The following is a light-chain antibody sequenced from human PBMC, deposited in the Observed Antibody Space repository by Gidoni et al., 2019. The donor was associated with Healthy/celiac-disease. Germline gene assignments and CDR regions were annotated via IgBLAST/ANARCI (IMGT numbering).Light chain of an antibody. Sequence: EIVLTQSPATLSLSPGERATLSCRASQSVSNYLAWYQQKPGKAPRLLIYDASNRATGIPARFSGSGSGTDFTLTISSLEPEDFAVYYCQQRSNWPPWTFXXXTKVEIK. J-gene: IGKJ1*01. CDR2: DAS. CDR1: QSVSNY. V-gene: IGKV3-11*01. CDR3: QQRSNWPPWT.